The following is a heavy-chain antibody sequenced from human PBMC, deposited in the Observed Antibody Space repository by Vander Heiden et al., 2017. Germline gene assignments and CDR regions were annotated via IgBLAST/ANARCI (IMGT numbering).Heavy chain of an antibody. V-gene: IGHV3-53*01. D-gene: IGHD3-10*01. Sequence: EVQLVESGGGLIQPGGSLRLSCAASGFTVSRNYMSWVRQAPGKGLEWVSVIYSGGSTYYADSVKGRFTISRDNSKNTLYLQMNSLRAEDTAVYYCARERRITMVRGVSGAYGMDVWGQGTTVTVSS. CDR2: IYSGGST. CDR1: GFTVSRNY. J-gene: IGHJ6*02. CDR3: ARERRITMVRGVSGAYGMDV.